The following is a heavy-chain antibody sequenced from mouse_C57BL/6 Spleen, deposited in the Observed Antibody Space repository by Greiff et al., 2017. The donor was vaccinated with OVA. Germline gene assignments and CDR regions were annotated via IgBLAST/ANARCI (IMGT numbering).Heavy chain of an antibody. Sequence: QVQLKQPGAELVKPGASVKLSCKASGYTFTSYWMHWVKQRPGQGLEWIGMIHPNSGSTNYNEKFKSKATLTVDKSSSTAYMQLSSLTSEDSAVYYCARYDEGYYYAMDYWGQGTSVTVSS. V-gene: IGHV1-64*01. J-gene: IGHJ4*01. CDR3: ARYDEGYYYAMDY. CDR1: GYTFTSYW. D-gene: IGHD2-14*01. CDR2: IHPNSGST.